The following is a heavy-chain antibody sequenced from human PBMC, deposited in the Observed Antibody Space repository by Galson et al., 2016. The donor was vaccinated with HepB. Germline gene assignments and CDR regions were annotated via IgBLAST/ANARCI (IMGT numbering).Heavy chain of an antibody. CDR2: ISHDGSNK. D-gene: IGHD3-22*01. J-gene: IGHJ4*02. CDR1: GFTFKNFG. Sequence: SLRLSCAASGFTFKNFGMHWVRQAPGKGLEWVAVISHDGSNKYYEDSLKGRFTISRNNSKNTLHLEMNSLTAEDTAVYYCAKDASSGYYSILDHWGQGTLVTVSP. V-gene: IGHV3-30*18. CDR3: AKDASSGYYSILDH.